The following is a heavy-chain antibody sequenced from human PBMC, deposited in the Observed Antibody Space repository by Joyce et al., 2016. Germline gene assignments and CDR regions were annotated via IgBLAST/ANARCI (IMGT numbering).Heavy chain of an antibody. CDR3: VRGRSRGLTYYFTSGPSLGYFEH. Sequence: QVQLQQWGAGLLKPSETLSLICAVYGGSFSDYYWNWIRKPPGKGLEWIGEINHSGTTNYNPSLKRRVTISVDTSTKQFSRKLRSVTAADTAVYYCVRGRSRGLTYYFTSGPSLGYFEHWGQGTLVTVSS. CDR1: GGSFSDYY. CDR2: INHSGTT. V-gene: IGHV4-34*01. J-gene: IGHJ1*01. D-gene: IGHD2-8*01.